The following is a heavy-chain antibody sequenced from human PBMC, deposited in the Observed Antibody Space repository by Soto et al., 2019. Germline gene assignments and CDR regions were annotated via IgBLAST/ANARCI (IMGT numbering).Heavy chain of an antibody. Sequence: KPSETLSLTCTVSGGSISSYYWGWIRQPPGKGPEWIGYIYYSGSTNYNPTLKSRVTISVDTSKNQFSLKLNSVTAADTAVYYCARYRGSIAVALDGMDVWGQGTTVTVSS. CDR1: GGSISSYY. D-gene: IGHD6-19*01. CDR2: IYYSGST. J-gene: IGHJ6*02. CDR3: ARYRGSIAVALDGMDV. V-gene: IGHV4-59*01.